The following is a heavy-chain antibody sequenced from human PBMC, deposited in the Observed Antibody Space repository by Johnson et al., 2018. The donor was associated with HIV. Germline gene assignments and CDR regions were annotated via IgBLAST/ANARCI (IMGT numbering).Heavy chain of an antibody. CDR3: VTRDPTHRPGAFDI. CDR2: IRSKAYGGTT. J-gene: IGHJ3*02. Sequence: VQLVESGGGLVQPGRSLRLSCTASGFTFGDYAMSWVRQAPGKGLEWVGFIRSKAYGGTTEYAASVKGRFTISRDDSKSIAYLQMNSLKTEDTAVYYCVTRDPTHRPGAFDIWGQGTMVTVSS. D-gene: IGHD1-14*01. V-gene: IGHV3-49*04. CDR1: GFTFGDYA.